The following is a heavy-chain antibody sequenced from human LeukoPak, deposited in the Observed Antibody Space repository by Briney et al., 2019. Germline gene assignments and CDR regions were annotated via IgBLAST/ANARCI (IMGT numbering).Heavy chain of an antibody. CDR2: IYYSGST. CDR1: GGSISSYY. V-gene: IGHV4-59*01. Sequence: SETLSLTCSVSGGSISSYYWSWIRQPPGKGLEWIGYIYYSGSTNYNPSLKSRVTISVDTSKNHFSLKLSSVTAADTAVYYCARGLSATDNWFDPWGQGTLVTVSS. J-gene: IGHJ5*02. CDR3: ARGLSATDNWFDP. D-gene: IGHD3-16*01.